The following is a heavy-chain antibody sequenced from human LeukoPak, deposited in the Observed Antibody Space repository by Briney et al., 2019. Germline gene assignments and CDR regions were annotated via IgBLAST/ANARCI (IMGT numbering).Heavy chain of an antibody. CDR3: ARDPLGTRPGFDY. CDR1: GFTFSSYA. V-gene: IGHV3-30*04. J-gene: IGHJ4*02. CDR2: ISYDGSSK. Sequence: GGSLRLSCAASGFTFSSYAMHWVRQAPGKGLEWVAVISYDGSSKYYADSVKGRFTISRDNSKSTLYLQMNSLRAEDTAVYYCARDPLGTRPGFDYWGQGTLVTVSS. D-gene: IGHD1-1*01.